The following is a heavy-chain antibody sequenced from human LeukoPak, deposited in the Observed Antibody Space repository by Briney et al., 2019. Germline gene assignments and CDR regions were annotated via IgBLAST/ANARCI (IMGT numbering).Heavy chain of an antibody. D-gene: IGHD2-2*03. CDR3: ARDSNLGYCIEPLCYSGRY. Sequence: SETLSLTCTVSGYSISSGYYWGWIRQPPGKGLEWIASVYRSGSTYYKSSLKSRVRISVDMSKNQFSLHLTSVTAADTAVYYCARDSNLGYCIEPLCYSGRYWGQGTLVTVSS. CDR1: GYSISSGYY. V-gene: IGHV4-38-2*02. CDR2: VYRSGST. J-gene: IGHJ4*02.